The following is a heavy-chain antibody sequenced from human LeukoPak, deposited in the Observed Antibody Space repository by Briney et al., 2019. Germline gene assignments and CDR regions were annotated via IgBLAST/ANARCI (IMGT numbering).Heavy chain of an antibody. Sequence: ASVKVSCKASGYTSTSYDINWVRQATGQGLEWMGWMNPNSGNTGYAQKFQGRVTMTRNTSISTAYMELSSLRSEDTAVYYCARAATRYCSGGSCYSVRWFDPWGQGTLVTVSS. J-gene: IGHJ5*02. D-gene: IGHD2-15*01. CDR2: MNPNSGNT. V-gene: IGHV1-8*01. CDR1: GYTSTSYD. CDR3: ARAATRYCSGGSCYSVRWFDP.